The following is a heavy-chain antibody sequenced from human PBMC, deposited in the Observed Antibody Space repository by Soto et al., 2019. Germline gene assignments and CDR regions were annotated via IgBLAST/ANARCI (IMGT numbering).Heavy chain of an antibody. CDR1: GYTFTSYY. J-gene: IGHJ5*02. Sequence: ASVKVSCKASGYTFTSYYMHWVRQAPGQGLEWMGIINPSGGSTSYAQKFQGRVTMTRDTSTSTVYMELSSLRSEDTAVYYCARGVTIFGVPNNWFDPWGKGTLVTVSS. CDR2: INPSGGST. V-gene: IGHV1-46*03. CDR3: ARGVTIFGVPNNWFDP. D-gene: IGHD3-3*01.